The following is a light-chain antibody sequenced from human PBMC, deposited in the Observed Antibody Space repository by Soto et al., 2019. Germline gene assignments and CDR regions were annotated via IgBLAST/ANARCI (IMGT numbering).Light chain of an antibody. CDR3: QQYDSSPSWT. CDR2: GAS. J-gene: IGKJ1*01. Sequence: ESVLTQSPGTLYLSPGERATLSCRDSQSVRDLGWYQQKPGQAPSLLIYGASSRATGIPDRFSGSGSGTDFTLTISMLAPEDFALYYCQQYDSSPSWTFGPGTKGEIK. CDR1: QSVRD. V-gene: IGKV3-20*01.